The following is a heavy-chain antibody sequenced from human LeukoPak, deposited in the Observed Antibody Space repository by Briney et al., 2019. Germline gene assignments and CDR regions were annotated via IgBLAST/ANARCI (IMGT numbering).Heavy chain of an antibody. CDR2: FDPEDGET. V-gene: IGHV1-24*01. J-gene: IGHJ6*04. Sequence: ASVKVSCKVSGYTLTELSIHWVRQVPGKGLEWMGGFDPEDGETIYAQKFQGRVTMTEDTSTDTAYMELSSLRSEDTAVYYCATDFYDILTGYRRMDAWGKGTTVTISS. CDR1: GYTLTELS. CDR3: ATDFYDILTGYRRMDA. D-gene: IGHD3-9*01.